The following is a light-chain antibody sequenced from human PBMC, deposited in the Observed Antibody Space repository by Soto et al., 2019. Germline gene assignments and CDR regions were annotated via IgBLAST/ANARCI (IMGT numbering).Light chain of an antibody. CDR2: VDSDGSH. CDR1: SGHNNYA. J-gene: IGLJ2*01. CDR3: QTWGTDSHVE. Sequence: QAVLTQSPSASASLGGSVKLTCTLSSGHNNYAIAWHQQQPDKGPRFLMRVDSDGSHNKGDGIPDRFSGSSSGAERYLTISSLQYDDEGDYYCQTWGTDSHVEFGVGTQLTVL. V-gene: IGLV4-69*01.